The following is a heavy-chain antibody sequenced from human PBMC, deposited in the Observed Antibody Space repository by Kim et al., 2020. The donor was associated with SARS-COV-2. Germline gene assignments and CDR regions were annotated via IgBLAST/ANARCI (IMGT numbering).Heavy chain of an antibody. D-gene: IGHD2-2*01. CDR2: IYYSGTT. CDR3: ARTMPKYRDAWYAGQFDP. V-gene: IGHV4-61*01. Sequence: SETLSLTCTVSSGSVSSNNYYWSWIRQPPGKGLEWIGYIYYSGTTNYNPSLKSRVTISVDTSKNQLSLKLSSVTTADTAVYYCARTMPKYRDAWYAGQFDPWGQGALVTVSS. J-gene: IGHJ5*02. CDR1: SGSVSSNNYY.